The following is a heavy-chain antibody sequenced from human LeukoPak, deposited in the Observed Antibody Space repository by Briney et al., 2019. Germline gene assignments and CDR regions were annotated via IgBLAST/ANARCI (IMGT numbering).Heavy chain of an antibody. CDR1: GGSISSHY. J-gene: IGHJ4*02. CDR2: VYYSGRT. V-gene: IGHV4-59*11. D-gene: IGHD2-2*01. Sequence: SETLSLTCTVSGGSISSHYWSWIRQPPRKGLEWIGDVYYSGRTNYNPSLKSRVTISVDTSKNPFSLKLSSVTAADTAVYYCARAGRHCSSTSCYPTLDYWGQGTLVTVSS. CDR3: ARAGRHCSSTSCYPTLDY.